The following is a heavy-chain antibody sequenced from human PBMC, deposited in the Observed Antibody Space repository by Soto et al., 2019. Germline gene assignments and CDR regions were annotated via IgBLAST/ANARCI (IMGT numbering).Heavy chain of an antibody. D-gene: IGHD6-13*01. CDR2: ISGSGGST. Sequence: EVQLLESGGGLVQPGGSLRLSCAASGFTFSSYAMSWVRQAPGKGLEWVSAISGSGGSTYYADSVKGRFTISRDNSKNTLYLQMNSLRAEDTSVYYCAKDLGPSGPLGLQQLMNHAEYFQHWGQGTMVTVSS. CDR1: GFTFSSYA. V-gene: IGHV3-23*01. CDR3: AKDLGPSGPLGLQQLMNHAEYFQH. J-gene: IGHJ1*01.